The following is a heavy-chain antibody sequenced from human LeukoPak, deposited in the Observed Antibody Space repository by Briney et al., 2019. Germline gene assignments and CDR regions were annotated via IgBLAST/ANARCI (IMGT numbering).Heavy chain of an antibody. CDR1: GFTLSNYA. D-gene: IGHD1-14*01. V-gene: IGHV3-23*01. Sequence: GGSLRLSCAASGFTLSNYAMSWVRQAPGKGLEWVSVISVSGGSTYYADSVKGRFTISRDNSKSTLYLQMNSLRAEDTAVYYCAKARDEGILGTTFDYWGQGTLVTVSS. CDR2: ISVSGGST. CDR3: AKARDEGILGTTFDY. J-gene: IGHJ4*02.